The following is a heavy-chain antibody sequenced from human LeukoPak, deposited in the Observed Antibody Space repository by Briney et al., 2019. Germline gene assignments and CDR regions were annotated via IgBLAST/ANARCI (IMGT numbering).Heavy chain of an antibody. J-gene: IGHJ3*02. CDR1: GDSISTYY. D-gene: IGHD1-26*01. CDR2: IYYSGNT. CDR3: ARVGRGCFDM. Sequence: SETLSLTCTVSGDSISTYYWTWIRQPPGKGLEWIGYIYYSGNTNYSPSLKSRITISIDTSKNQFSLKLSSVTAADTAVYFCARVGRGCFDMWGQGTVVTVSS. V-gene: IGHV4-59*01.